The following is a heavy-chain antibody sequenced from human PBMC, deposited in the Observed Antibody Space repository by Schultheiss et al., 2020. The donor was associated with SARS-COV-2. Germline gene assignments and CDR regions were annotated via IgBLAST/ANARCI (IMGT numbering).Heavy chain of an antibody. V-gene: IGHV4-59*01. J-gene: IGHJ6*02. CDR3: ARGSGGGYYYYGMDV. CDR1: GGSISSYY. Sequence: SETLSLTCTVSGGSISSYYWSWIRQPPGKGLEWIGYIYYSGSTYYNPSLESRVSISVDTSKNQFSLKLSSVTAADTAVYYCARGSGGGYYYYGMDVWGQGTTVTVSS. CDR2: IYYSGST. D-gene: IGHD3-10*01.